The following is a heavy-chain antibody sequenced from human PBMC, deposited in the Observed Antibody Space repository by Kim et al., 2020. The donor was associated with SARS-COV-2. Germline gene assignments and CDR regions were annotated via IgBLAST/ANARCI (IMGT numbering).Heavy chain of an antibody. D-gene: IGHD5-12*01. J-gene: IGHJ5*02. CDR2: T. V-gene: IGHV1-2*04. Sequence: TNYAQKFQGWVTMTRDTSISTAYMELSRLRSDDTAVYYCARVRGLAWFDPWGQGTLVTVSS. CDR3: ARVRGLAWFDP.